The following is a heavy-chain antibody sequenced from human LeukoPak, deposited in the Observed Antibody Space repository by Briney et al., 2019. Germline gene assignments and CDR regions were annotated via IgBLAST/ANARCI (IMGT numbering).Heavy chain of an antibody. J-gene: IGHJ3*02. Sequence: PSETLSLTCTVSGGSISSSSYYWGWIRQPPGKGLEWIGSIYYSGSTYYNPSLKSRVTISVDTSKNQFSLKLSSVTAADTAVYYCARRVPPTVTTDGFDAFDMWGQGTMVTVPS. CDR1: GGSISSSSYY. V-gene: IGHV4-39*07. D-gene: IGHD4-17*01. CDR3: ARRVPPTVTTDGFDAFDM. CDR2: IYYSGST.